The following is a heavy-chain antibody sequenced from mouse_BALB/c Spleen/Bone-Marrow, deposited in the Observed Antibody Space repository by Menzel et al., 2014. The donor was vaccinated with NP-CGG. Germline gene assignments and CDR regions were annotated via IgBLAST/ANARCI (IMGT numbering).Heavy chain of an antibody. CDR3: ARNGHYYAMDF. CDR1: GFSLTSDG. Sequence: VMLVESGPGLVQPSQSLSITCTVSGFSLTSDGIHWVRQSPRKGLEWLGVIWSGGSADYNEAFISRLNISKDNSKSQVFFTMNSLQADDTAIYYCARNGHYYAMDFWGQGTSVTVSS. V-gene: IGHV2-2*01. J-gene: IGHJ4*01. CDR2: IWSGGSA.